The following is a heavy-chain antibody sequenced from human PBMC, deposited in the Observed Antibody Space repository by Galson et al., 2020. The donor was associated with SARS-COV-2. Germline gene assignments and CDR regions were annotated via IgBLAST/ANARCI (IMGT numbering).Heavy chain of an antibody. CDR1: GLTIGTHY. D-gene: IGHD3-22*01. V-gene: IGHV3-53*05. Sequence: GGSLRLSCEATGLTIGTHYMNWVRRAPWKGLEWVSIIFGDESTSYADSVRGRFTISRDNSKNILYLQMNNLKVEDSAVYYCARAWGYYFDSRWDSWGQGSLVTVSS. CDR3: ARAWGYYFDSRWDS. CDR2: IFGDEST. J-gene: IGHJ5*01.